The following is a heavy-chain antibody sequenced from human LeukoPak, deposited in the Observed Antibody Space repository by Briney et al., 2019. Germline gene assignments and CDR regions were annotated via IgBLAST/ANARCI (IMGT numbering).Heavy chain of an antibody. CDR2: IWYDGSNK. CDR1: GFTFSSYG. V-gene: IGHV3-33*06. D-gene: IGHD1-26*01. CDR3: ANRIVGDKHFDY. Sequence: GGSLRLSCAASGFTFSSYGMHWVRQAPGKGLEWVAVIWYDGSNKYYADSVKGRFTISRDNSKNTLYLVMTSLRAEDTAVYYCANRIVGDKHFDYWGQGTLVTVS. J-gene: IGHJ4*02.